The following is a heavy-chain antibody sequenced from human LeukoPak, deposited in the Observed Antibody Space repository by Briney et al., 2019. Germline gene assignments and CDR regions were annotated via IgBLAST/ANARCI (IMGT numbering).Heavy chain of an antibody. CDR3: AKDLYGSGSYYSLDS. J-gene: IGHJ4*02. D-gene: IGHD3-10*01. Sequence: GGSLRLSCAASGFTFVDCAMHWVRQAPGKGLEWVSLISWDGGSTYYADSVRGRFTISRDNSKNFLYLQMNSLRVEDTALYYCAKDLYGSGSYYSLDSWGQGTLVTVSS. CDR2: ISWDGGST. V-gene: IGHV3-43D*03. CDR1: GFTFVDCA.